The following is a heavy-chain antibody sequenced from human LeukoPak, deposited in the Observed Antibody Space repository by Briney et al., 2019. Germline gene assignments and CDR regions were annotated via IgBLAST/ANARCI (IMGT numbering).Heavy chain of an antibody. Sequence: SETLSLTCTVSGGSISSSSYYWGWIRQPPGKGLEWIGSIYYSGSTYYNPSLKSRVTISVDTSKNQFSLKLSSVTAADTAVYYCARNGKSYNWNYGYWGQGTLVTVSS. D-gene: IGHD1-7*01. V-gene: IGHV4-39*01. CDR2: IYYSGST. CDR1: GGSISSSSYY. J-gene: IGHJ4*02. CDR3: ARNGKSYNWNYGY.